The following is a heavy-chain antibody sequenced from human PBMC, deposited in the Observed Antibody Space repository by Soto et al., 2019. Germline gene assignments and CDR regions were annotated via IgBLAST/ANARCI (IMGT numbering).Heavy chain of an antibody. CDR1: GGSISSSSYY. CDR3: ARGEIVVVIHAFDI. V-gene: IGHV4-39*01. Sequence: TLSLTCTVSGGSISSSSYYWGWIRQPPGKGLEWIGSIYYSGSTYYNPSLKSRVTISVDTSKNQFSLKLSSVTAADTAVYYCARGEIVVVIHAFDIWGQGTMVTVSS. CDR2: IYYSGST. J-gene: IGHJ3*02. D-gene: IGHD3-22*01.